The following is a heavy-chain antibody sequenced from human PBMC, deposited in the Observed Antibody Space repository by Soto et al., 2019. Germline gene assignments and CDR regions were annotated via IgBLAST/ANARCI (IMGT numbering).Heavy chain of an antibody. CDR1: GFTFSSYG. CDR2: IWYDGSNK. J-gene: IGHJ5*02. D-gene: IGHD3-16*01. V-gene: IGHV3-33*01. CDR3: ARDRQFGWFDP. Sequence: GGSLRLSCAASGFTFSSYGMHWVRQAPGKGLEWVAVIWYDGSNKYYADSVKGRLTTSEDNSKNRLYLQMNSLRAEDTAVYYCARDRQFGWFDPWGQGTLVTVSS.